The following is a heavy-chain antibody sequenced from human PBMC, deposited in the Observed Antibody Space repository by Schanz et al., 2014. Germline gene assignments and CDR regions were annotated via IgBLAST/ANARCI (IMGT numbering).Heavy chain of an antibody. V-gene: IGHV4-59*07. CDR1: GGSISRHY. D-gene: IGHD3-10*01. CDR2: IHYSGNS. J-gene: IGHJ4*02. CDR3: ELITLDRGVRNDY. Sequence: VQLQQSGPGLVKPSDTLSLTCTVSGGSISRHYWSWIRQPPGKGLEWIGYIHYSGNSNYNPSLKSRVTISLDTSKNQFSLILTSVTAADTAVYYCELITLDRGVRNDYWGQGTLVSVSS.